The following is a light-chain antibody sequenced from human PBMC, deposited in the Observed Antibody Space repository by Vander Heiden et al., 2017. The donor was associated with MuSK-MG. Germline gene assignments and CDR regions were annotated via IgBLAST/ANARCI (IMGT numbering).Light chain of an antibody. V-gene: IGKV3D-20*01. CDR3: HQDGSSPIT. J-gene: IGKJ4*01. CDR2: DTS. CDR1: QSVCSNF. Sequence: EIVLTQSPATLSLSPGDRASLSCGASQSVCSNFLAWYQQKPGRAPRLLIYDTSSRAAGVPDRFIGSGSETDFTLTISRLEPEDFAVYYCHQDGSSPITFGGGTTVEIK.